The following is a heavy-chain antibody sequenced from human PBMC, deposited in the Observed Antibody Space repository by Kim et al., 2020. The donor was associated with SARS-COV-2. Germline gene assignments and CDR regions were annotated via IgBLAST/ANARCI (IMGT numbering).Heavy chain of an antibody. CDR3: ARESLIAVAGTSAYGMDV. J-gene: IGHJ6*02. D-gene: IGHD6-19*01. V-gene: IGHV3-74*01. Sequence: KGRFTISRDNAKNTLYLQMNSLRAEDTAVYYCARESLIAVAGTSAYGMDVWGQGTTVTVSS.